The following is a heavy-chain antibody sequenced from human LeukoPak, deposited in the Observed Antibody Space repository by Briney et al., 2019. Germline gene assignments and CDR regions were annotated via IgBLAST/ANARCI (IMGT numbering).Heavy chain of an antibody. J-gene: IGHJ6*03. D-gene: IGHD3-16*01. CDR3: ARATDYVPRYYYMDV. V-gene: IGHV3-11*04. CDR1: GFTFSDSY. CDR2: ISSSGSTI. Sequence: PGGSLRLSCAASGFTFSDSYMTWIRQAPGKGLEWVSYISSSGSTIYYADSVKGRFTISRDNAKNSLYLQMNSLRAEDTAVYYCARATDYVPRYYYMDVWGKGTTVTVSS.